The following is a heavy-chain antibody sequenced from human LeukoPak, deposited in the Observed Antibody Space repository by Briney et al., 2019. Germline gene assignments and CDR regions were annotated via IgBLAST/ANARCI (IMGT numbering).Heavy chain of an antibody. J-gene: IGHJ4*02. V-gene: IGHV4-39*01. D-gene: IGHD2-8*01. Sequence: SETLSLTCTVSGGSISSSSYYWGWIRQPPGKGLEWIGSIYYSGSTYYNPSLKSRVTISVDTSKNQFSLKLSSVTAADTAVYYCARHFVYLGVRYFDYWGQGTLVTVSS. CDR2: IYYSGST. CDR1: GGSISSSSYY. CDR3: ARHFVYLGVRYFDY.